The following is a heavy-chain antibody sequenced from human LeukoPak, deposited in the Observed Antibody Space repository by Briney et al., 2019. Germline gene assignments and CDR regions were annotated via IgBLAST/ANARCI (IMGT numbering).Heavy chain of an antibody. CDR3: ATTYYYGSGIPPAFDY. D-gene: IGHD3-10*01. Sequence: ASVKVSCKASGYTFTGYYMHWVRQAPGQGLEWMGWINPNSGGTNYAQKFQGRVTMTEDTSTDTAYMELSSLRSEDTAVYYCATTYYYGSGIPPAFDYWGQGTLVTVSS. CDR2: INPNSGGT. V-gene: IGHV1-2*02. CDR1: GYTFTGYY. J-gene: IGHJ4*02.